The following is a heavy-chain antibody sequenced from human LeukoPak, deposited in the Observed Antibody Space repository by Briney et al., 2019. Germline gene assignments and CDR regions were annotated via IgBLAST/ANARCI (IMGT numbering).Heavy chain of an antibody. V-gene: IGHV4-39*01. CDR2: VYYSGST. J-gene: IGHJ4*02. CDR1: GGSISSSSYY. D-gene: IGHD3-16*02. CDR3: ARQDYIWGSYRYFDY. Sequence: SETLSLTCTVSGGSISSSSYYWDRIRQPLGKGLEWIGGVYYSGSTYYNPSLKSRVTISIDTSKNQFSLKLSSVTAADTAVYYCARQDYIWGSYRYFDYWGQGTLVTVSS.